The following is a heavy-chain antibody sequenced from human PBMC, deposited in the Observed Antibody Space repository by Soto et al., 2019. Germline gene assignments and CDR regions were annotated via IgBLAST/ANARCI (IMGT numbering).Heavy chain of an antibody. V-gene: IGHV1-69*13. CDR2: IIPIFGTA. CDR1: GGTFSSYA. D-gene: IGHD2-2*02. CDR3: AARTDIVVVPAAIPGSNWFVP. Sequence: GASVKVSCKASGGTFSSYAISWVRQAPGQGLEWMGGIIPIFGTANYAQKFQGRVTVTADESTSTAYMELSSLRSEDTAVYYCAARTDIVVVPAAIPGSNWFVPWGQGTLVTVSS. J-gene: IGHJ5*02.